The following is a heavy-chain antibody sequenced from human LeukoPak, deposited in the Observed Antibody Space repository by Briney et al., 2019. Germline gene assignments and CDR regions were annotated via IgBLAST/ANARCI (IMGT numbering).Heavy chain of an antibody. D-gene: IGHD4-17*01. J-gene: IGHJ6*04. V-gene: IGHV3-23*01. CDR2: ISGSGGST. CDR3: AKDAYGDYGVYYYYGMDV. CDR1: GFTFSSYA. Sequence: GGSLRLSCAASGFTFSSYALSWVRQAPGKGLEWVSAISGSGGSTYYADSVKGRFTISRDNSKNTLYLQMNSLRAEDTAVYYCAKDAYGDYGVYYYYGMDVWGKGTTVTVSS.